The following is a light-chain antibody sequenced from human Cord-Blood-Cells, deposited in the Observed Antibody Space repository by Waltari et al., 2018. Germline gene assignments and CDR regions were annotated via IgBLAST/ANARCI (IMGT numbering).Light chain of an antibody. CDR2: DAS. J-gene: IGKJ4*01. V-gene: IGKV3-11*01. CDR1: QSISSC. CDR3: QQRSNWPPT. Sequence: TQSPSTLSASVGDRVTITCRASQSISSCLAWYQQKPGQAPRLLIYDASNRATGIPARFSGSGSGTDFTLTISSLEPEDFAVYYCQQRSNWPPTFGGGTKVEIK.